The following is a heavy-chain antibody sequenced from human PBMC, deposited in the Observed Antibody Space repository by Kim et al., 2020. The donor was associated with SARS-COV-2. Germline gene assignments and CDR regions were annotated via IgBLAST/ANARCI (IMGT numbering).Heavy chain of an antibody. D-gene: IGHD6-13*01. J-gene: IGHJ4*02. Sequence: SQTLSLTCAVYGGSFSGYYWSWIRQPPGKGLEWIGEINHSGSTNYNPSLKSRVTISVDTSKNQFSLKLSSVTAADTAVYYCARANDIAAAVPPDYWGQGTLVTVSS. V-gene: IGHV4-34*01. CDR3: ARANDIAAAVPPDY. CDR1: GGSFSGYY. CDR2: INHSGST.